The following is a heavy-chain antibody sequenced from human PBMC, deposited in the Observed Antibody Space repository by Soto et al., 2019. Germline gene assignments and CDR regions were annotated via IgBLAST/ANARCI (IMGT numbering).Heavy chain of an antibody. J-gene: IGHJ6*02. CDR1: GFTFDDYA. CDR2: ISWDGGST. V-gene: IGHV3-43D*04. CDR3: AKDIKGPADYYYYGMDV. Sequence: GGSLRLSCAASGFTFDDYAMHWVRQAPGKGLEWVSLISWDGGSTYYADSVKGRFTISRDKSKNSLYLQMNSLRAEDTALYYCAKDIKGPADYYYYGMDVWGQGTTVTV. D-gene: IGHD6-25*01.